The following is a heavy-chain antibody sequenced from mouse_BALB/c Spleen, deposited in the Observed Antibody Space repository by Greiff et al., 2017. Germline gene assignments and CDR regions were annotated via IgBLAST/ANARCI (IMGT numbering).Heavy chain of an antibody. CDR2: ISYDGSN. CDR3: AREGYGNYGYYYAMDY. Sequence: ESGPGLVKPSQSLSLTCSVTGYSITSGYYWNWIRQFPGNKLEWMGYISYDGSNNYNPSLKNRISITRDTSKSQFFLKLNSVTTEDTATYYCAREGYGNYGYYYAMDYWGQGTSVTVSS. D-gene: IGHD2-1*01. V-gene: IGHV3-6*02. J-gene: IGHJ4*01. CDR1: GYSITSGYY.